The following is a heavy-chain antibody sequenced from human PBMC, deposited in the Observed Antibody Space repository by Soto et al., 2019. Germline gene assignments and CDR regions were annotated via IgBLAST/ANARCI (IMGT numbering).Heavy chain of an antibody. CDR2: ISGSGGST. CDR1: GFTFSSYA. D-gene: IGHD3-22*01. J-gene: IGHJ3*02. CDR3: AKDMDSGYIGPTGALDI. V-gene: IGHV3-23*01. Sequence: GGSVRLSCAASGFTFSSYAMSWVRQAPGKGLEWVSAISGSGGSTYYADSVKGRFTISRDNSKNTLYLQMNSLRAKDTAVYYCAKDMDSGYIGPTGALDIWGQGTMVTVSS.